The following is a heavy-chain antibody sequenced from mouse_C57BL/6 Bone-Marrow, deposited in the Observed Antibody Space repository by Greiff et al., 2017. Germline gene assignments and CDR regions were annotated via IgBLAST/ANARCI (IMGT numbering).Heavy chain of an antibody. CDR1: GFTFSSYG. CDR2: ISSGGSYT. V-gene: IGHV5-6*01. D-gene: IGHD2-4*01. J-gene: IGHJ4*01. CDR3: ARPAYYDYGEARDY. Sequence: EVHLVESGGDLVKPGGSLKLSCAASGFTFSSYGMSWVRQTPDKRLVWVATISSGGSYTYYPDCVKGRFTISRDNAKNTLYLQMRSLKSEATAIYYCARPAYYDYGEARDYWGQGTSVTVSS.